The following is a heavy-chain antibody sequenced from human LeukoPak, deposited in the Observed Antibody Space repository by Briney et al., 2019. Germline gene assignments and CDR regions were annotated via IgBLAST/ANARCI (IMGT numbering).Heavy chain of an antibody. Sequence: GGSLRLSCAASGFTFSHYGMHWVRQAPGKGLEWVSVIWSDGTNQFYADSVKGRFTISRDDSQKTVFLQMGSLRGEDTAIYYCARDAQRGFDYWGQGTLVTVSS. CDR3: ARDAQRGFDY. J-gene: IGHJ4*02. CDR1: GFTFSHYG. V-gene: IGHV3-33*01. CDR2: IWSDGTNQ.